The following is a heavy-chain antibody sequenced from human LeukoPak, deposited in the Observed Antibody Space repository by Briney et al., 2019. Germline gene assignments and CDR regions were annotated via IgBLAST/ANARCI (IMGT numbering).Heavy chain of an antibody. CDR1: GFTSSSYS. J-gene: IGHJ4*02. CDR3: AKVPRGSYAAITGIDY. CDR2: ISSSSSYI. Sequence: GGSLRLSCAASGFTSSSYSMNWVRQAPGKGLEWVSSISSSSSYIYYADSVKGRFTISRDNAKNSLYLQMNSLRAEDTAVYYCAKVPRGSYAAITGIDYWGQGTLVTVSS. D-gene: IGHD1-26*01. V-gene: IGHV3-21*01.